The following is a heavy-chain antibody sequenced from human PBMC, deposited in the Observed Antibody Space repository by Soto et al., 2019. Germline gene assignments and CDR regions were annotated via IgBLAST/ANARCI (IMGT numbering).Heavy chain of an antibody. CDR1: GGSISSSSYY. Sequence: SETLSLTCTVSGGSISSSSYYWNWIRQPPGKGLEWLGYIYYSGSTKYNPSLESRVTISVDTSENQFSLTLSSVTAADTAVYYCARGSVMDTALDYWGQGALVTVSS. CDR3: ARGSVMDTALDY. V-gene: IGHV4-61*01. D-gene: IGHD5-18*01. CDR2: IYYSGST. J-gene: IGHJ4*02.